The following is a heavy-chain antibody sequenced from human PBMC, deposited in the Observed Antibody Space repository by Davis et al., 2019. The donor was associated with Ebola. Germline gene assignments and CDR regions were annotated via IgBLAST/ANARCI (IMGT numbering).Heavy chain of an antibody. CDR1: GGSFSGYY. CDR3: ARFGYYRGYYGMDV. D-gene: IGHD3-3*01. V-gene: IGHV4-34*01. J-gene: IGHJ6*02. CDR2: INHSGST. Sequence: GSLRLSCAVYGGSFSGYYWSWIRQPPGKGLKWIGEINHSGSTNYNPSLKSRVTISVDTSKNQFSLKLSSVTAADTAVYYCARFGYYRGYYGMDVWGQGTTVTVSS.